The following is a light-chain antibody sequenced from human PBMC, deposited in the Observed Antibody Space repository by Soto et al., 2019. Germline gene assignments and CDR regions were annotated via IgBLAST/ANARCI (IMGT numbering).Light chain of an antibody. J-gene: IGKJ2*02. CDR3: QQYNSYPCT. CDR2: EAS. V-gene: IGKV1-5*03. CDR1: QSIGSR. Sequence: DIQMTQSPSTLSASVGDRVTITCRASQSIGSRLAWYQQKPGKAPKMLIYEASRLESGVPSRFSGSGSGTEFTLTISSLQPDAVAPYYCQQYNSYPCTFGQGTKLEIK.